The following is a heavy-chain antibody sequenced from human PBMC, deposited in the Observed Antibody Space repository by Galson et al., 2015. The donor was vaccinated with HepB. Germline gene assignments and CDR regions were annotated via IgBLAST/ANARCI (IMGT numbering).Heavy chain of an antibody. D-gene: IGHD5-24*01. J-gene: IGHJ4*02. Sequence: SLRLSCAASGFTFSTLTMNWVRQAPGKGLEWLSSITSTTTIHYADSVKGRFTISRDNAKNSLYLQMNSLRDEDTAVYYCARGRASDYWGQGTLVTVSS. V-gene: IGHV3-48*02. CDR3: ARGRASDY. CDR1: GFTFSTLT. CDR2: ITSTTTI.